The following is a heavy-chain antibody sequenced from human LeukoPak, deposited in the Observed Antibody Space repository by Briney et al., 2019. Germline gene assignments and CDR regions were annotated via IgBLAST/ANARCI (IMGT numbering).Heavy chain of an antibody. D-gene: IGHD4-17*01. V-gene: IGHV3-30*02. CDR1: GFTFSSYG. CDR2: IRYDGSNK. J-gene: IGHJ4*02. Sequence: GGSLRLSCAASGFTFSSYGMHWVRQAPGKGLEWVAFIRYDGSNKYYADPVKGRFTISRDNSKDTLYLQMNSLRAEDTAVYYCAKDSGDYADYWGQGTLVTVSS. CDR3: AKDSGDYADY.